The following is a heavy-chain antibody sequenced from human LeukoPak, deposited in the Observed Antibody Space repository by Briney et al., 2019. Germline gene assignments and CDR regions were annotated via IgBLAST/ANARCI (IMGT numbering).Heavy chain of an antibody. J-gene: IGHJ4*02. V-gene: IGHV4-39*01. CDR2: IYYSGST. D-gene: IGHD1-7*01. CDR3: ASKLHAFDY. CDR1: GGSISSSSYY. Sequence: PSETLSLTCTVSGGSISSSSYYWGWIRQPPGKGLEWIGSIYYSGSTYYNPSLKSRVTISVDTSKSQFSLKLSSVTAADTAVYYCASKLHAFDYWGQGTLVTVSS.